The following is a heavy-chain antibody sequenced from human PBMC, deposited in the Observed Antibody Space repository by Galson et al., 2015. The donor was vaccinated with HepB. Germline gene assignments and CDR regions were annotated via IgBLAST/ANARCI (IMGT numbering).Heavy chain of an antibody. J-gene: IGHJ4*02. CDR1: GFSFNDYS. CDR2: ISSRSTTI. D-gene: IGHD2-15*01. CDR3: ARVKARDYSHFEY. Sequence: SLRLSCAASGFSFNDYSVSWVRQAPGKGLEWLLYISSRSTTIYYADSVRGRFTISRDNAKNSLYLQMNSLGDEDTAVYFCARVKARDYSHFEYWGQGTLVTVSS. V-gene: IGHV3-48*02.